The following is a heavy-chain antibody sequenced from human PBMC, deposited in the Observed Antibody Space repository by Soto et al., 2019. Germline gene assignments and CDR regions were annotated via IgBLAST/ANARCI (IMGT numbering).Heavy chain of an antibody. Sequence: EVVLLESGGGLEQPGGSLRLSCAASGFIFENFGMSWVRQAPGKGLEWISSISGSGFKKYYADSVKGRFTISRDNSKSRGYVDWNNLGAEDAAVYFCAKRRGVDLVPLPTGARSDPWGQGSVVPVPS. CDR3: AKRRGVDLVPLPTGARSDP. D-gene: IGHD7-27*01. CDR2: ISGSGFKK. CDR1: GFIFENFG. J-gene: IGHJ5*02. V-gene: IGHV3-23*01.